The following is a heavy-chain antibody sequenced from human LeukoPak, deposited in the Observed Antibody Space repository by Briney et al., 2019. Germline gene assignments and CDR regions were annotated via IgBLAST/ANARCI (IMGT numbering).Heavy chain of an antibody. J-gene: IGHJ4*02. CDR2: ISGSGGST. CDR3: AKAIRNGSGIYLDY. V-gene: IGHV3-23*01. D-gene: IGHD3-10*01. CDR1: GFTFSSYA. Sequence: GGSLRLSCAASGFTFSSYAMSWVRQAPGKGREWVSAISGSGGSTYYADSVRGRFTISRDNSKNTLYLQMNSLRAEDTAVYYCAKAIRNGSGIYLDYWGQGTLVTVSS.